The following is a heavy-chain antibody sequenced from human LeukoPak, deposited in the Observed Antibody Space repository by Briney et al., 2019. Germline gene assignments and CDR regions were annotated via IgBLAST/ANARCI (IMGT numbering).Heavy chain of an antibody. V-gene: IGHV1-8*01. CDR1: GYTFTSYD. D-gene: IGHD2-2*02. Sequence: ASVKVSCKASGYTFTSYDINWVRQATGQGLEWMGWMNPNSGNTGYAQKSQGRVTMTRNTSISTAYMELSSLRSEDTVVYYCARGRYCSSTSCYTNDYWGQGTLVTVSS. CDR3: ARGRYCSSTSCYTNDY. J-gene: IGHJ4*02. CDR2: MNPNSGNT.